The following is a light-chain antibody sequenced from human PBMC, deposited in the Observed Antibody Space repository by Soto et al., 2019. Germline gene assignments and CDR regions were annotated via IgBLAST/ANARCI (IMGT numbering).Light chain of an antibody. CDR3: QQSYYGPFT. CDR1: QSISRY. Sequence: DIQMTQSPSSLSASVGDRVTVTCRASQSISRYLSWFQQRPWKAPKLLIYSASNLQTGVPSTFSGSGSGTDFTLTISSLQPEDFATYYCQQSYYGPFTFGPGTTVDL. CDR2: SAS. J-gene: IGKJ3*01. V-gene: IGKV1-39*01.